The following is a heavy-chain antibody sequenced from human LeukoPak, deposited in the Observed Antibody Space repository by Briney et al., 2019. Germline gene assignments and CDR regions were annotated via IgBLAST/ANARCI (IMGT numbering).Heavy chain of an antibody. Sequence: SETLSLTCTVPGGSISSYYWSWIRQPPGKGLEWIGYIYYSGSTNYNPSLKSRVTISVDTSENQFSLKLSSVTAADTAVYYCARSYDIDAFDIWGQGTMVTVSS. V-gene: IGHV4-59*08. CDR1: GGSISSYY. D-gene: IGHD3-22*01. CDR3: ARSYDIDAFDI. J-gene: IGHJ3*02. CDR2: IYYSGST.